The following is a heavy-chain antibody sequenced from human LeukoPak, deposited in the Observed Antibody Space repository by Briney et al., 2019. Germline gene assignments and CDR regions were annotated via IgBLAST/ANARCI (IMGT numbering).Heavy chain of an antibody. Sequence: GESLTLSCAASGFTFSTYEMNWVRQAPGKGLEWVSYISGNGRTINYVNSVKGRFTISRDNGKSSLYLQMNSLRAEDTAVYYCARANWLDYWGQGTLVTVSS. J-gene: IGHJ5*01. CDR3: ARANWLDY. CDR1: GFTFSTYE. CDR2: ISGNGRTI. V-gene: IGHV3-48*03.